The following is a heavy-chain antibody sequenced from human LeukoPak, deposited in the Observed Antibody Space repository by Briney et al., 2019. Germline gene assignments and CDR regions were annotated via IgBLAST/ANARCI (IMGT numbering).Heavy chain of an antibody. CDR3: ASDYSSSWYDY. J-gene: IGHJ4*02. CDR1: GFTFSSYS. CDR2: ISSSSSYI. V-gene: IGHV3-21*01. Sequence: PGGFLRLSCAASGFTFSSYSMNWVRQAPGKGLEWVSSISSSSSYIYYADSVKGRFTISRDNAKNSLYLQMNSLRAEDTAVYYCASDYSSSWYDYWGQGTLVTVSS. D-gene: IGHD6-13*01.